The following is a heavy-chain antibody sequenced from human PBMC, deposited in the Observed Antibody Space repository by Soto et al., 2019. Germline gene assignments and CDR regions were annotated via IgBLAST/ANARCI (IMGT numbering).Heavy chain of an antibody. CDR2: ISNSGTNV. CDR1: NFIFSDYY. J-gene: IGHJ6*02. CDR3: ARDTLPTDFGLGWDV. D-gene: IGHD4-17*01. Sequence: QVQLVESGGGLVKPGGSLRLSCAASNFIFSDYYLRWIRQAPGKGLEWVSYISNSGTNVYYADSVKGRFTISRDNAKNSLYLQMNSLRAEDTAVYYCARDTLPTDFGLGWDVGGQGTTVTVSS. V-gene: IGHV3-11*01.